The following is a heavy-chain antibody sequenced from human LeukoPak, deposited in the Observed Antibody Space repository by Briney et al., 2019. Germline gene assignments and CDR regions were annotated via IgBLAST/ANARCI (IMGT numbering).Heavy chain of an antibody. J-gene: IGHJ4*02. CDR2: INWNGGSI. CDR1: GFTVDDDG. D-gene: IGHD2-2*01. CDR3: ARGRSTFDY. Sequence: GGSLRLSCAVSGFTVDDDGMSWVRQAPGKGLEGVSGINWNGGSIGYADSGEGRLTISRDHGKNSLYLQMNSLRAEDTALYYCARGRSTFDYWGQGTLVTVSS. V-gene: IGHV3-20*04.